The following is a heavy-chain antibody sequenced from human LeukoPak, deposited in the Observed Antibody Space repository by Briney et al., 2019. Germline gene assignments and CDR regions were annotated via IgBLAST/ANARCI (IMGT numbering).Heavy chain of an antibody. D-gene: IGHD3/OR15-3a*01. CDR1: GGTFSRYT. CDR3: ARWTDTYYFDY. J-gene: IGHJ4*02. CDR2: IIPILGIA. Sequence: SVKVSCKASGGTFSRYTISWVRQAPGQGLEWMGRIIPILGIANYAQKFQGRVTITADKSTSTAYMELSSLRSEDTAVYYCARWTDTYYFDYWGQGTLVTVSS. V-gene: IGHV1-69*02.